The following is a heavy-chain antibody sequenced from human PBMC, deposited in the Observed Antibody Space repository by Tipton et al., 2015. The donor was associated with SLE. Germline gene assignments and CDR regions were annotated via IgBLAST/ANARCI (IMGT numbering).Heavy chain of an antibody. Sequence: TLSLTCTVSGGSISNYYWSWIRQPPGKGLEWIGYIYYSGSTYYNPSLKSRVTISVDTSKNQFSLKLSSVTAADTAVCYCARDGAAAGPFYGMDVWGQGTTVTVSS. CDR2: IYYSGST. CDR3: ARDGAAAGPFYGMDV. V-gene: IGHV4-59*12. D-gene: IGHD6-13*01. CDR1: GGSISNYY. J-gene: IGHJ6*02.